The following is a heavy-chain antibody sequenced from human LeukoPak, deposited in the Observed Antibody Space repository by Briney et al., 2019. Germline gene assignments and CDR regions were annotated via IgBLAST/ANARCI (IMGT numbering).Heavy chain of an antibody. CDR1: GGTFSSYA. CDR2: IIPIFGTA. CDR3: ARVSRITIFGVDHYYYYYMDV. J-gene: IGHJ6*03. D-gene: IGHD3-3*01. V-gene: IGHV1-69*05. Sequence: GSSVKVSCKASGGTFSSYAISWVRQAPGQGLEWMGGIIPIFGTANYAQKFQGRVTITTDESTSTAYMELSSLRSEDTAVYYCARVSRITIFGVDHYYYYYMDVWGKGTTVTVSS.